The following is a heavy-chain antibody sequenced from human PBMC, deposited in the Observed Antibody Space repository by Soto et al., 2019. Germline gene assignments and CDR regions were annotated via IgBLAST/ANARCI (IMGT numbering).Heavy chain of an antibody. Sequence: SGPTLVNPTQTLTLTCTFSGFSLSTSGVGVGWIRQPPGKALEWLALIYWDDDKRYSPSLKSRLTITKEPSKNQVVLTMTNMAPVDTATYYCAHSTGGVDYSDYWGQGTLVTVSS. CDR3: AHSTGGVDYSDY. CDR1: GFSLSTSGVG. V-gene: IGHV2-5*02. D-gene: IGHD2-21*01. CDR2: IYWDDDK. J-gene: IGHJ4*02.